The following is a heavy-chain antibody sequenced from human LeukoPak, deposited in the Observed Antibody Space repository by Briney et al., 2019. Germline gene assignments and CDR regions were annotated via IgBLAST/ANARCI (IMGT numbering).Heavy chain of an antibody. CDR3: ARELTLAAAVRGDDAFDI. CDR1: GGSFSGYY. CDR2: INHSGST. Sequence: SETLSLTCAVYGGSFSGYYWSWIRQPPGKGLEWIGEINHSGSTNYNPSLKSRVTISVDTSKNQFSLKLSSVTAADTAVYYCARELTLAAAVRGDDAFDIWGQGTMVTVSS. D-gene: IGHD6-13*01. J-gene: IGHJ3*02. V-gene: IGHV4-34*01.